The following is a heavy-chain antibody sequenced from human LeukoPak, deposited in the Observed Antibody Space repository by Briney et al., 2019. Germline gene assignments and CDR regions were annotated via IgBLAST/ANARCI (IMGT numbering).Heavy chain of an antibody. Sequence: GESLRLSCAASGFPFSSYSMNWVRQAPGTGLEWLSYITSSSSTIYYADSVKGRFTISRDNAKNSLYLLMNSLRDEDTAVYYCARDLPNTGFDFDYWGRGTLVTVSS. J-gene: IGHJ4*02. D-gene: IGHD3-10*01. V-gene: IGHV3-48*02. CDR2: ITSSSSTI. CDR1: GFPFSSYS. CDR3: ARDLPNTGFDFDY.